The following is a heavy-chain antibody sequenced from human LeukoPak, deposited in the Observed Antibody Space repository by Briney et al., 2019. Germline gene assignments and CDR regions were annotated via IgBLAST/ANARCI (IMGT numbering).Heavy chain of an antibody. CDR1: GFTFSSYS. V-gene: IGHV3-7*01. CDR3: ARDEFYGSGSYVIDY. Sequence: GGSLRLSCAASGFTFSSYSMNWVRQAPGKGLEWVANIKQDGSEKYYVDSVKGRFTISRDNAKNSLYLQMNSLRAEDTAVYYCARDEFYGSGSYVIDYWGQGTLVTVSS. D-gene: IGHD3-10*01. CDR2: IKQDGSEK. J-gene: IGHJ4*02.